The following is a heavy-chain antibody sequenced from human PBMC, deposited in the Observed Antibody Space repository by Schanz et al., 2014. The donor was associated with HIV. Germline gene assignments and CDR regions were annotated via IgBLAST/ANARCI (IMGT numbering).Heavy chain of an antibody. CDR2: VAFDGGNK. D-gene: IGHD6-6*01. CDR3: ARDYPYSSSSNYFDY. Sequence: QVQLLESGGGVVQPGRSLRLSCAASGFTFSSYGMHWVRQAPSKGLEWVAVVAFDGGNKYYADSVKGRFTISRDNSKNTLYLQMNSLRADDTAVYYCARDYPYSSSSNYFDYWGQGTLVTVSS. CDR1: GFTFSSYG. V-gene: IGHV3-30*03. J-gene: IGHJ4*02.